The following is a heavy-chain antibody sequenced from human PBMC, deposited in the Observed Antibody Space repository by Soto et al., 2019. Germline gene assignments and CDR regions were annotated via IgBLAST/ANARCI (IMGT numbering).Heavy chain of an antibody. CDR3: TRRRDWTAMDPLDY. J-gene: IGHJ4*02. CDR1: GFTFSDSA. D-gene: IGHD5-18*01. Sequence: EVQLVESGGGLVQPGGSLKLSCAASGFTFSDSAIHWVRQASGKGLEWVGRIRSKVNTYSTIYAASVKGRFTITRDDSMNTAYLQMDSLESEHTAVYYCTRRRDWTAMDPLDYWGKGTLVTVSS. CDR2: IRSKVNTYST. V-gene: IGHV3-73*02.